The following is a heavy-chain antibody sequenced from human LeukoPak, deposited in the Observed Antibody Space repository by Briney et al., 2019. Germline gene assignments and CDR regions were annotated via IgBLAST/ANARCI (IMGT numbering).Heavy chain of an antibody. D-gene: IGHD1-26*01. CDR2: ISAYNGNT. Sequence: ASVKVSCKASGYTFISYGISWVRQAPGQGLEWMGWISAYNGNTNYEQKLQGRVTVTRDTSTSTAYMELRSLRSDDTAVYYCARDFSSGWDLFDYWGQGTLVTVSS. CDR1: GYTFISYG. CDR3: ARDFSSGWDLFDY. V-gene: IGHV1-18*01. J-gene: IGHJ4*02.